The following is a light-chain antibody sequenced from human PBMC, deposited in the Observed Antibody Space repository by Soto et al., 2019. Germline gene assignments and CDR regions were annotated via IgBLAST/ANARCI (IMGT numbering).Light chain of an antibody. V-gene: IGKV1-5*01. CDR3: QQYSSYWV. CDR1: QSISNW. J-gene: IGKJ1*01. Sequence: DIHMTQSPSTLPASVGDRVTITCRASQSISNWLAWYQQKPGKAPNLLIYDASSLQSGVPSRFSGSGFGTEFTLTISSLQPDDFATYYCQQYSSYWVFGQGTKVDIK. CDR2: DAS.